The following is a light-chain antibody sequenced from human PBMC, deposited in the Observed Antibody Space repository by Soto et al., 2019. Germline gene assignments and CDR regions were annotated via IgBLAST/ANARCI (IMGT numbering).Light chain of an antibody. V-gene: IGKV3-20*01. Sequence: EIVLTQSPGTLSLSPGEGATLSCRASQSVGRDYLGWVQQKPGQPPRLLIEDASDRATGIPDRFSGSGSGTDFTLTISRLEPQDFAVYYCQQYATSPITFGQGTRLEIK. J-gene: IGKJ5*01. CDR1: QSVGRDY. CDR3: QQYATSPIT. CDR2: DAS.